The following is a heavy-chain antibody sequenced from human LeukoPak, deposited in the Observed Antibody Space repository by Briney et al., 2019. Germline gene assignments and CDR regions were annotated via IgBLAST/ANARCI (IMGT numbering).Heavy chain of an antibody. CDR1: GGTFGSYA. D-gene: IGHD6-6*01. J-gene: IGHJ5*02. CDR3: ASSPRGSIAARPWFDP. CDR2: IIPIFGTA. Sequence: SVKVSCKASGGTFGSYAISWVRQAPGQGLEWMGGIIPIFGTANYAQKFQGRVTITTDESTSTAYMELSSLRSEDTAVYYCASSPRGSIAARPWFDPWGQGTLVTVSS. V-gene: IGHV1-69*05.